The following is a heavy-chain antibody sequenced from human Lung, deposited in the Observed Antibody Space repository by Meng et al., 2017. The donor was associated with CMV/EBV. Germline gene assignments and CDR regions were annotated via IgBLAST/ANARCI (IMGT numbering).Heavy chain of an antibody. D-gene: IGHD2-21*01. Sequence: SLKISXAASGFSFRSYEMHWVRQAPGKGLEWVAYISSGDSPTYYTDSVKGRFAISRDNAKDSLFLQMNSLRVDDTAIYFCARMYSGARPFDSWGQGTLVTVSS. J-gene: IGHJ4*02. CDR2: ISSGDSPT. CDR1: GFSFRSYE. CDR3: ARMYSGARPFDS. V-gene: IGHV3-48*03.